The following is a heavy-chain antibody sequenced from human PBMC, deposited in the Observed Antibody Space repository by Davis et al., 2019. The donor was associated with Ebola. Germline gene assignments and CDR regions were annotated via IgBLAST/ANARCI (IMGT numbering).Heavy chain of an antibody. CDR3: ASGYSGFKTFDY. J-gene: IGHJ4*02. V-gene: IGHV4-59*01. CDR2: IYNTRTT. D-gene: IGHD5-12*01. CDR1: GGSISSYY. Sequence: MPSETLSLTCTVSGGSISSYYWSWIRQPPGKGLEWIGYIYNTRTTNYNPSLKSRVTISVDTSKNQLSLKLSYVTAADTAVYFCASGYSGFKTFDYWGQGTLVTVSS.